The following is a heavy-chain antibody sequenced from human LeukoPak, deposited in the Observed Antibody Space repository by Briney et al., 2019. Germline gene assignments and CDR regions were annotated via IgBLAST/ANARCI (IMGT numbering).Heavy chain of an antibody. CDR1: GGSISSSNW. J-gene: IGHJ5*02. CDR3: ATMVRGVIPWFDP. D-gene: IGHD3-10*01. Sequence: SETLSLTCAVSGGSISSSNWWSWVRQPPGQGLEWIGEIYHSGSTNYNPSLKSRVTISVDKSKNQFSLKLSSVTAADTAVYCCATMVRGVIPWFDPWGQGTLVTVSS. V-gene: IGHV4-4*01. CDR2: IYHSGST.